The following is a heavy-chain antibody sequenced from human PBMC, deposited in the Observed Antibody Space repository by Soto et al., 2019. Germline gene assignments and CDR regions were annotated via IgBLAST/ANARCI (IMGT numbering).Heavy chain of an antibody. D-gene: IGHD6-19*01. CDR3: ARQLGGWAPWYFDY. Sequence: TSETLSLTCTVSGGSISSYYWSWFRLPPGKGLEWIGYIYYSGSTNYNPSLKSRVTISVDTSKNQFSLKLSSVTAADTAEYYCARQLGGWAPWYFDYWGQGTLVTVS. J-gene: IGHJ4*02. V-gene: IGHV4-59*08. CDR1: GGSISSYY. CDR2: IYYSGST.